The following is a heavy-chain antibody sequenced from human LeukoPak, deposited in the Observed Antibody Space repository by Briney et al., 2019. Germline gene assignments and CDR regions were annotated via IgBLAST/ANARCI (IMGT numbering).Heavy chain of an antibody. CDR3: GMAMDV. CDR1: GFTFSSYW. J-gene: IGHJ6*02. V-gene: IGHV3-7*03. Sequence: GGSLRLSCAASGFTFSSYWMSWVRQAPGKGLEWVANIKQDGSEQYYVDSVKGRFTISRDNAKKSLYLQMNSLRAEDTAVYFCGMAMDVWGQGTTVTVSS. CDR2: IKQDGSEQ.